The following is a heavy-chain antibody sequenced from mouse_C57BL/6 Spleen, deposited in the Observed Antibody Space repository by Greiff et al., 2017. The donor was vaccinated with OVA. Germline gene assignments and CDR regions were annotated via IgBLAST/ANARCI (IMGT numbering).Heavy chain of an antibody. Sequence: VKLQESGAELARPGASVKLSCKASGYTFTSYGISWVKQRTGQGLEWIGEIYPRSGNTYYNEKFKGKATLTADKSSSTAYMELRSLTSEDSAVYFCARLAYDYDEYYFDYWGQGTTLTVSS. V-gene: IGHV1-81*01. J-gene: IGHJ2*01. CDR3: ARLAYDYDEYYFDY. D-gene: IGHD2-4*01. CDR1: GYTFTSYG. CDR2: IYPRSGNT.